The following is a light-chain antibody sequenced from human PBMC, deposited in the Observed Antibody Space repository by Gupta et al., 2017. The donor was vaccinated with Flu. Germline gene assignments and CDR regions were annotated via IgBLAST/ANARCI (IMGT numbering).Light chain of an antibody. CDR1: NSDVGGYDY. J-gene: IGLJ2*01. V-gene: IGLV2-14*01. CDR3: SSYTRSPRGVV. CDR2: DVS. Sequence: QSALTQPASVSGPPGQSITISCTGTNSDVGGYDYVSWYQQHPGKAPKLIIYDVSNRPSGVSDRFSGSKSGNTASLTISGLQTEDEADYYCSSYTRSPRGVVFGGGTKLTVL.